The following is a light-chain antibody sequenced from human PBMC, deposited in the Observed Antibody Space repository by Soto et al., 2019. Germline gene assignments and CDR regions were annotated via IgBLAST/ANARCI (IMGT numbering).Light chain of an antibody. CDR1: QSVINN. Sequence: EVVMTQSPATPSVSPGERATLSCRASQSVINNLLAWYQQKPGQAPRLLIYDVSTRATGIPARFSGSGSGTEFTLTISSLQSEDFAVYYCQQYFNWPLTFGGGTKVEI. V-gene: IGKV3-15*01. CDR2: DVS. J-gene: IGKJ4*01. CDR3: QQYFNWPLT.